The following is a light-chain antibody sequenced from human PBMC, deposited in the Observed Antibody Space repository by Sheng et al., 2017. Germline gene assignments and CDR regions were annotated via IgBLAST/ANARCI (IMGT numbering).Light chain of an antibody. CDR3: QHLGG. J-gene: IGKJ1*01. CDR1: QIVSSSY. V-gene: IGKV3-20*01. Sequence: EIVLTQSPGTLSLSPGERATLSCRASQIVSSSYLAWYQQKGGQAPRLLIYSTSTRATGIPDRFRGSASGTDFTLTITRLEPEDFAVFYCQHLGGFGQGTKVEIK. CDR2: STS.